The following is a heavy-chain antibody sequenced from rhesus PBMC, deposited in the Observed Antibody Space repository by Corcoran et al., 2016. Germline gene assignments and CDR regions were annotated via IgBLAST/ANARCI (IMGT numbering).Heavy chain of an antibody. CDR2: ITGDSGST. D-gene: IGHD6-25*01. Sequence: QVQLQESGPGLVKPSEPLSLTCAVSGASISGYWWSWIRQSPGTGLEWSGEITGDSGSTYYNPSLKSRVTISKDASKSQFSLNLSSVTAADTAMYYCARRAGGRFASWGQGVLVTVSS. J-gene: IGHJ4*01. CDR1: GASISGYW. V-gene: IGHV4-80*01. CDR3: ARRAGGRFAS.